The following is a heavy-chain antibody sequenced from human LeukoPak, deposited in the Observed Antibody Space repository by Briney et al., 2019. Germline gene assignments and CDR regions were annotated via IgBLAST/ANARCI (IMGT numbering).Heavy chain of an antibody. CDR1: GFTFSSYS. Sequence: PGGSLRLSCAASGFTFSSYSMNWVRQAPGKGLEWVSYISSSSSTIYYAGSVKGRFTISRDNAKNSLYLQMNSLRAEDTAVYYCARAYSSSWYVCDYWGQGTLVTVSS. J-gene: IGHJ4*02. CDR3: ARAYSSSWYVCDY. V-gene: IGHV3-48*01. CDR2: ISSSSSTI. D-gene: IGHD6-13*01.